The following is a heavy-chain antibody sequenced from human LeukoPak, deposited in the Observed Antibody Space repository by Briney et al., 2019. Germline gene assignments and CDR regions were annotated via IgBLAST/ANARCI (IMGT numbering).Heavy chain of an antibody. D-gene: IGHD3-3*01. CDR3: AKGGSYYDFWSSYN. J-gene: IGHJ4*02. V-gene: IGHV3-9*01. Sequence: GGSLRLSCAASGFTFADYAMHWLRQTPGKGLEWVSGISWNGVNIGYGDSVKGRFAVSRDNAKNSLYLQMNSLRVEDTALYYCAKGGSYYDFWSSYNWGQGTLVTVSS. CDR1: GFTFADYA. CDR2: ISWNGVNI.